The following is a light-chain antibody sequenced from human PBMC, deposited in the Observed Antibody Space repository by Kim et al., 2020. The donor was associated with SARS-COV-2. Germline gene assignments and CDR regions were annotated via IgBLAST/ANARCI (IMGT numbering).Light chain of an antibody. CDR1: KLGDKY. J-gene: IGLJ3*02. Sequence: SYELTQPPSVSVSPGQTASITCSGDKLGDKYACWYQQQPGQSPVLVIYQDRKRPSGIPERFSGSNSGNTATLTISGTQAMDEADYYCQAWDSSTSWVFGG. CDR2: QDR. V-gene: IGLV3-1*01. CDR3: QAWDSSTSWV.